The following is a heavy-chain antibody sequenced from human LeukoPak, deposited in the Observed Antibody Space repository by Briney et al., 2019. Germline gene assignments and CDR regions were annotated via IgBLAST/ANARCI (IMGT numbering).Heavy chain of an antibody. CDR2: ISAYNGIT. D-gene: IGHD3-3*01. CDR1: GYTLTSYG. J-gene: IGHJ4*02. V-gene: IGHV1-18*01. CDR3: ARSLTYDFWSGYYPTLNYFDY. Sequence: ASVKVSCKASGYTLTSYGISWVRQAPGQGLEWMGWISAYNGITNYAQKLQGRVTMTTDTSTSTAYMELRSLRSDDTAVYYCARSLTYDFWSGYYPTLNYFDYWGQGTLVTVSS.